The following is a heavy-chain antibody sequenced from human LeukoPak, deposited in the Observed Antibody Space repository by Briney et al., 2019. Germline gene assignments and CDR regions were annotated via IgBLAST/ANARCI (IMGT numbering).Heavy chain of an antibody. CDR2: IYPGDSDT. Sequence: GESLKISCKGSGYSFTSYWIGWVRQMSGKGLEWMGIIYPGDSDTRYSPSFQGQVTISADKSISTAYLQWSSLKASDTAMYYCARAGRYCSSTSCYQYYFDYWGQGTLVTVSS. D-gene: IGHD2-2*01. J-gene: IGHJ4*02. CDR3: ARAGRYCSSTSCYQYYFDY. CDR1: GYSFTSYW. V-gene: IGHV5-51*01.